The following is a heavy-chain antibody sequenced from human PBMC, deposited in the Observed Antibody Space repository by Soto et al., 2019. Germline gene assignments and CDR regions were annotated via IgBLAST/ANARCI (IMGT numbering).Heavy chain of an antibody. CDR3: ARAPLYYEDSGLLVSYHGLDV. V-gene: IGHV4-59*01. Sequence: PSETRSLTCTLAGSSITSYYWSWIRPPPRGGLGWIGYIYYTGITNHNPSLKSRVTISVDTSKNQFSLELTSVIAADTAVYYCARAPLYYEDSGLLVSYHGLDVWGQGTAVTVSS. J-gene: IGHJ6*02. D-gene: IGHD2-8*01. CDR2: IYYTGIT. CDR1: GSSITSYY.